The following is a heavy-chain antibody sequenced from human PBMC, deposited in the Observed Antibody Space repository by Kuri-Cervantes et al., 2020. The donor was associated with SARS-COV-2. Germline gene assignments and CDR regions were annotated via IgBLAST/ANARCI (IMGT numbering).Heavy chain of an antibody. J-gene: IGHJ5*02. CDR3: ARGPYRRFDP. V-gene: IGHV3-21*01. CDR1: GFTFSAYT. CDR2: ITRSSVYI. D-gene: IGHD4-11*01. Sequence: GGSLRLSCVASGFTFSAYTLNWVRQAPGKGLEWVSSITRSSVYISYADSLKGRFTISRDNAKNSLYLQMNSLRAEDTAVYYCARGPYRRFDPWGQGTLVTVSS.